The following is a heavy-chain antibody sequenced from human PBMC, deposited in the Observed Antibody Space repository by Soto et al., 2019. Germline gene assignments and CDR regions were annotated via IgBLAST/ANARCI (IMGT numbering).Heavy chain of an antibody. CDR3: ARGYSSSWYNAFDI. CDR1: GITFSSYW. Sequence: EVQLVESGGGLVQPGGSLRLSCAASGITFSSYWMHWVRQAPGKGLVWVSRIITDGSSTRYADSVKGRFTISRDNAKNTLYLQMNSLRAEDTAVYYCARGYSSSWYNAFDIWGQGTMVTVSS. D-gene: IGHD6-13*01. CDR2: IITDGSST. V-gene: IGHV3-74*01. J-gene: IGHJ3*02.